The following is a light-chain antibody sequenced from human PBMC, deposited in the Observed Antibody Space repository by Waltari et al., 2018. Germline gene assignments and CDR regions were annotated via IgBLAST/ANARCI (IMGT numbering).Light chain of an antibody. J-gene: IGKJ4*01. CDR1: QIVLYSSNNKNY. CDR3: QQYYSTPQA. Sequence: DIVMTQSPDSLSVSLGERATINCKSSQIVLYSSNNKNYLAWYQQKPGQPPKLLIYWASTRESGVPDRFSGSGSGTDFTLTISSLQAEDVAVYYCQQYYSTPQAFGG. V-gene: IGKV4-1*01. CDR2: WAS.